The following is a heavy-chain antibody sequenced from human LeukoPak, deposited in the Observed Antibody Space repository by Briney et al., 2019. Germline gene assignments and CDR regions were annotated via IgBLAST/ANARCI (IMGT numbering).Heavy chain of an antibody. V-gene: IGHV3-11*03. D-gene: IGHD3-22*01. J-gene: IGHJ4*02. CDR3: ARPVYDSSGYHLDY. CDR2: ISSSSSYT. Sequence: PGRSLRLSCAASGFTFSDYYMSWIRQAPGKGLEWVSYISSSSSYTNYADSVKGRFTISRDNAKNSLYLQMNSLRAEDTAVYYCARPVYDSSGYHLDYWGQGTLVTVSS. CDR1: GFTFSDYY.